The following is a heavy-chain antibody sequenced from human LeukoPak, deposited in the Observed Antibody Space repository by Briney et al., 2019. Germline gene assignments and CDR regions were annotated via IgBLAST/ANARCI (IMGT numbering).Heavy chain of an antibody. CDR2: IRYDGSNK. J-gene: IGHJ5*02. V-gene: IGHV3-30*02. CDR3: AEQQALAGANWFDP. CDR1: GFTFSSYG. D-gene: IGHD6-13*01. Sequence: GGSLRLSCAAFGFTFSSYGMHWVRQAPGKGLEWEAFIRYDGSNKYYADSVKGRFTISRDNSKNTLYLQMNSLRAEDTAVYYCAEQQALAGANWFDPWGQGTLVTVSS.